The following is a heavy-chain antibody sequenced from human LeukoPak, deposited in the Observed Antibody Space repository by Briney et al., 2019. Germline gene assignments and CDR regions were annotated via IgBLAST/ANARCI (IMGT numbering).Heavy chain of an antibody. V-gene: IGHV1-69*05. D-gene: IGHD2-2*02. Sequence: SVKVSRKASGGTFSSYAISWVRQAPGQGLEWMGGIIPIFGTANYAQKFQGRVTITTDESTSTAYMELRSLRSDDTAVYYCARDEHCSSTSCYTGWFDPWGQGTLVTVSS. J-gene: IGHJ5*02. CDR1: GGTFSSYA. CDR3: ARDEHCSSTSCYTGWFDP. CDR2: IIPIFGTA.